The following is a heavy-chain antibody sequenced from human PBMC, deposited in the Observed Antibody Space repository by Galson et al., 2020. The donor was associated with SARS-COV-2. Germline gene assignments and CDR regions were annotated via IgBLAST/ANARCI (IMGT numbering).Heavy chain of an antibody. Sequence: GESLKISCKASGYIFTDFYMHWVRQAPGEGLEWMGWINPNTGDTKYAQKFQGRVTMTRDTSISTASMELSSLRSDDTAVYYCAKESLHFYNNRGFDYWGQGTLVTVSS. D-gene: IGHD1-20*01. CDR3: AKESLHFYNNRGFDY. CDR2: INPNTGDT. V-gene: IGHV1-2*02. CDR1: GYIFTDFY. J-gene: IGHJ4*02.